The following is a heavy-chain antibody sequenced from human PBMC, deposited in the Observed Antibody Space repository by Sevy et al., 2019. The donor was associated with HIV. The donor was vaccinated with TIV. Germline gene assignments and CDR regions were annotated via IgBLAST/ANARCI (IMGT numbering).Heavy chain of an antibody. CDR1: GFTFSSYD. D-gene: IGHD1-1*01. V-gene: IGHV3-13*01. CDR2: IGTAGDT. J-gene: IGHJ6*04. CDR3: AREGNSQEPYFADV. Sequence: GGSLRLSCAASGFTFSSYDMHWVRQATGKGLEWVSAIGTAGDTYYPGSVKGRFTISRENAKNSLYLQMNSLRAGDTTVYYRAREGNSQEPYFADVWGNGTTDTVSS.